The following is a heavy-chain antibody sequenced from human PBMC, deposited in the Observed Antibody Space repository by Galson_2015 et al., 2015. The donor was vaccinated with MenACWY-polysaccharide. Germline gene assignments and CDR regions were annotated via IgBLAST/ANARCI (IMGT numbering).Heavy chain of an antibody. J-gene: IGHJ4*02. CDR2: IRYDGSNK. V-gene: IGHV3-30*02. CDR1: GFTFSSYG. D-gene: IGHD5-18*01. Sequence: SLRLSCAASGFTFSSYGMHWVRQAPGKGLEWVAFIRYDGSNKYYADSVKGRFTISRDNSKTTLYLQMNSLRAEDTAVYYCAKDRVDTAMDADYWGQGTLVTVSS. CDR3: AKDRVDTAMDADY.